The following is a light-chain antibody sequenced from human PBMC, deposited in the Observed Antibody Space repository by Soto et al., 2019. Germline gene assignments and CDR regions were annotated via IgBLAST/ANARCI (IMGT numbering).Light chain of an antibody. V-gene: IGLV2-11*01. Sequence: QSALTQPRSVSGSPGQSVTISCTGINSDVGAYNFVSWYQQHPGKAPKLMIYDVTERPSGVPDRFSGSKSGNTASLTISGLQADDEADYYCCSYASNYIYVFGTGTKLTVL. CDR2: DVT. J-gene: IGLJ1*01. CDR1: NSDVGAYNF. CDR3: CSYASNYIYV.